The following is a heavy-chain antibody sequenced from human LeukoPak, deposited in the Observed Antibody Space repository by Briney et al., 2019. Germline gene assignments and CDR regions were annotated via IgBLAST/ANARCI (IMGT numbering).Heavy chain of an antibody. CDR1: GFTVSSNY. CDR3: ARGIEQVGRLFDP. D-gene: IGHD6-13*01. V-gene: IGHV3-53*01. Sequence: PGGSLRLSCAASGFTVSSNYMSWVRQAPGKGLEWVSVIYSGGSTYYADSVKGRFTISRDNSKNTLYLQMNSLRAEDTAVYYCARGIEQVGRLFDPWGQGTQVTVSS. J-gene: IGHJ5*02. CDR2: IYSGGST.